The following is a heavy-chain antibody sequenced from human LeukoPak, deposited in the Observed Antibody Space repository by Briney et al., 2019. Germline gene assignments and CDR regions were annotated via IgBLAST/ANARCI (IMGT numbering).Heavy chain of an antibody. CDR1: GGSISSGSYY. V-gene: IGHV4-61*09. D-gene: IGHD6-13*01. J-gene: IGHJ4*02. Sequence: SETLSLTCTVSGGSISSGSYYWSWIRQPAGKRLEWIGHIYRSGSTNYNPSLKSRVTISVDTSKNQFSLKLSSVTAADTATYYCARSMGVAAASELDYWGQGTLVTVSS. CDR2: IYRSGST. CDR3: ARSMGVAAASELDY.